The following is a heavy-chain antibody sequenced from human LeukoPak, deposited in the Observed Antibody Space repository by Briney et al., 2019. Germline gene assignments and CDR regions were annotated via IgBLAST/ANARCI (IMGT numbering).Heavy chain of an antibody. J-gene: IGHJ5*02. CDR1: GYTFTSYY. D-gene: IGHD3-10*01. CDR3: ARDLKVLWFGELSHGRKWFDP. CDR2: INPSGGST. V-gene: IGHV1-46*01. Sequence: ASVKVSCKASGYTFTSYYMHWVRQAPGQGLEWMGIINPSGGSTSYAQKFQGRVTMTRDTSTSTVYMELRSLRSEDTAVYYCARDLKVLWFGELSHGRKWFDPWGQGTLVTVSS.